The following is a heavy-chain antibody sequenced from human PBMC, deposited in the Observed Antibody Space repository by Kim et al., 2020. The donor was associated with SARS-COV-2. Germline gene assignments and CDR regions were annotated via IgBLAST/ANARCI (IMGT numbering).Heavy chain of an antibody. CDR1: GGSFSGYY. Sequence: SETLSLTCAVYGGSFSGYYWSWIRQPPGKGLEWIGEINHSGSTNYNPSLKSRVTISVDTSKNQFSLKLSSVTAADTAVYYCARGITMVRGAHGYWGQGT. V-gene: IGHV4-34*01. CDR3: ARGITMVRGAHGY. J-gene: IGHJ4*02. D-gene: IGHD3-10*01. CDR2: INHSGST.